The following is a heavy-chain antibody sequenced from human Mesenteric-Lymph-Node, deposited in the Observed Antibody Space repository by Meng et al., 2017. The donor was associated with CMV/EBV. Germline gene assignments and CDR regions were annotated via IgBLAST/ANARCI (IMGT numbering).Heavy chain of an antibody. Sequence: SCAASGFTFTNYAMNWVRQAPGKGLDWVATLSGSGDNTYYADSVKGRFTISRDNSKKTLYLQMNSLRVEDTAVYYCAKFMEAAPATIDYWGRGTLVTVSS. CDR2: LSGSGDNT. D-gene: IGHD1-26*01. CDR3: AKFMEAAPATIDY. J-gene: IGHJ4*02. V-gene: IGHV3-23*01. CDR1: GFTFTNYA.